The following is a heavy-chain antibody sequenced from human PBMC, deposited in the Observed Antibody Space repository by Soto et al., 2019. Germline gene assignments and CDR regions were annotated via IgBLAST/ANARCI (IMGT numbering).Heavy chain of an antibody. CDR2: IYTSGST. V-gene: IGHV4-4*07. CDR3: ARYNWNDWGYYYYGMDV. D-gene: IGHD1-1*01. J-gene: IGHJ6*02. CDR1: GGSISSYY. Sequence: KPSETLSLTCTVSGGSISSYYWSWIRQPAGKGLEWIGRIYTSGSTNYNPSLKSRVTMSVDTSKNQFSLKLSSVTAADTAEYYCARYNWNDWGYYYYGMDVWGQGTTVTVSS.